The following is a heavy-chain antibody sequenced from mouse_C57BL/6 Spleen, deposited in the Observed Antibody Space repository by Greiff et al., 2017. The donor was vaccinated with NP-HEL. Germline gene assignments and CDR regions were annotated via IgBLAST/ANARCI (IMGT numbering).Heavy chain of an antibody. D-gene: IGHD2-3*01. J-gene: IGHJ3*01. CDR1: GYAFSSSW. CDR3: ARSPLYDGYAWFAY. V-gene: IGHV1-82*01. Sequence: VKLMESGPELVKPGASVKISCKASGYAFSSSWMNWVKQRPGKGLEWIGRIYPGDGDTNYNGKFKGKATLTADKSSSTAYMQLSSLTSEDSAVYFCARSPLYDGYAWFAYWGQGTLVTVSA. CDR2: IYPGDGDT.